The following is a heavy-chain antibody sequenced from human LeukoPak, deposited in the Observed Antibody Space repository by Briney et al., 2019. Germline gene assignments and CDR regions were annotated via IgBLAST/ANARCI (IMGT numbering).Heavy chain of an antibody. V-gene: IGHV3-30-3*01. CDR2: ISYDGSNE. CDR1: GFTFSSYA. D-gene: IGHD6-13*01. CDR3: ARDSSSWERGRYGMDV. J-gene: IGHJ6*02. Sequence: GGSLRLSCAASGFTFSSYAMSWVRQAPGKGLEWMGVISYDGSNEYYADSVKGRFTISRDNSKNTLFLQMNSLRVEDTALYYCARDSSSWERGRYGMDVWGQGTTVTVSS.